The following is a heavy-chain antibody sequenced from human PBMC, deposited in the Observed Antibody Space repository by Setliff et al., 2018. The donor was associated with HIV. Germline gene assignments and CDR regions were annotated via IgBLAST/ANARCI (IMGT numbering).Heavy chain of an antibody. V-gene: IGHV1-69-2*01. CDR3: ARTTTLAVASS. J-gene: IGHJ5*02. D-gene: IGHD6-19*01. CDR2: VDPEDGET. CDR1: GYTFTGYY. Sequence: ASVKVSCKASGYTFTGYYMHWVQQAPGKGLEWMGRVDPEDGETIYAEKFQGRVTMTRGTSTSTAYMELRSLRSDDTAVYYCARTTTLAVASSWGQGTLVTVSS.